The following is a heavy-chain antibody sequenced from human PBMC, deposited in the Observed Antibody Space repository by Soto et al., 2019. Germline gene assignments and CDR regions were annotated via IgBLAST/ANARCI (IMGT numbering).Heavy chain of an antibody. CDR1: GASITDSY. V-gene: IGHV4-59*01. Sequence: QMQMQESGPGLVKPSETLSLTCTVSGASITDSYWSWIRQPPDKGLEWIGYIYFSGIDNYNPSRKSRATISRDTSKTEFSLKLTAGTAAATAIYCCARGDADLAGGEAAYGGQATWVTVTS. CDR3: ARGDADLAGGEAAY. D-gene: IGHD2-15*01. J-gene: IGHJ1*01. CDR2: IYFSGID.